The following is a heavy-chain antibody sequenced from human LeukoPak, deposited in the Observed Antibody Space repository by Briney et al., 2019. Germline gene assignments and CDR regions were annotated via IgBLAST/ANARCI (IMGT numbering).Heavy chain of an antibody. CDR3: AKHDSSTCRRRRTTIGAFDI. D-gene: IGHD3-22*01. CDR1: GFTFRRYA. CDR2: SSDDGGSA. J-gene: IGHJ3*02. V-gene: IGHV3-23*01. Sequence: PGGSLRLSCAGYGFTFRRYAMSWVRQAPGKGLEWVASSSDDGGSAYYADSVKGRFTISRDNSKNTLYLQMNSLRAEDTAVYYWAKHDSSTCRRRRTTIGAFDIWGQGTMVTVSS.